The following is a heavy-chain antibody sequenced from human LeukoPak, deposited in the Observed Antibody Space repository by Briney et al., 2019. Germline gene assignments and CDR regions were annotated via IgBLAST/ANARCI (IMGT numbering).Heavy chain of an antibody. CDR2: ISGSGGST. J-gene: IGHJ6*03. CDR1: GFTFSSYA. D-gene: IGHD2-2*01. Sequence: GGSLRLSCAASGFTFSSYAMSWVRQAPGKGLEWVSAISGSGGSTYYADSVKGRFTISRDNSKNTVYLQMNSLRAEDTAVYYCAKEGDIVVVPAAPMDVWGKGTTVTVSS. V-gene: IGHV3-23*01. CDR3: AKEGDIVVVPAAPMDV.